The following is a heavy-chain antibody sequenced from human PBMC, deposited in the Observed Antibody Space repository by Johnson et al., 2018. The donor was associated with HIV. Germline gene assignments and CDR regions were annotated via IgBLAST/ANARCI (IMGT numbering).Heavy chain of an antibody. D-gene: IGHD1-1*01. CDR2: ISYDGSNK. J-gene: IGHJ3*02. CDR1: GFIFDDYA. Sequence: QVKLVESGGGVVQPGGSLRLSCAASGFIFDDYAMHWVRQAPGPGLEWVAVISYDGSNKYYAYSVKGRFTISRDNSKNTLYLQMNTLRAEDTAVYYCAKPRGVWNHAFDIWGRGTMVVVST. V-gene: IGHV3-30*18. CDR3: AKPRGVWNHAFDI.